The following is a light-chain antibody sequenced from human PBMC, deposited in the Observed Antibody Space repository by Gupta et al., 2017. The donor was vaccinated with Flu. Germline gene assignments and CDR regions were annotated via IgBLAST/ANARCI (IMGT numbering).Light chain of an antibody. CDR1: SSDVGRYNY. CDR3: TSYTISSTLV. CDR2: EVN. J-gene: IGLJ3*02. V-gene: IGLV2-14*01. Sequence: QSALTQPASVSGSPGQSITISCTGTSSDVGRYNYVSWYQHHPGKAPKLMIYEVNNRPSGISNRFSASKSGNTASLTISGLQAEDEADYYCTSYTISSTLVFGGGTSLTVL.